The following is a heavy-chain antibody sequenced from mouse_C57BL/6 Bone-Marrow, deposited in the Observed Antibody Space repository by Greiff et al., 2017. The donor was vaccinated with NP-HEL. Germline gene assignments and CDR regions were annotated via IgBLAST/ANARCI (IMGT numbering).Heavy chain of an antibody. Sequence: QVQLKESGAELVRPGTSVKMSCKASGYTFTNYWIGWAKQRPGHGLEWIGDIYPGGGYTNYNEKFKGKATLTADKSSSTAYMQFSSLTSEDSAIYYCAMGTGYFDYWGQGTTLTVSS. CDR1: GYTFTNYW. J-gene: IGHJ2*01. V-gene: IGHV1-63*01. CDR3: AMGTGYFDY. D-gene: IGHD4-1*01. CDR2: IYPGGGYT.